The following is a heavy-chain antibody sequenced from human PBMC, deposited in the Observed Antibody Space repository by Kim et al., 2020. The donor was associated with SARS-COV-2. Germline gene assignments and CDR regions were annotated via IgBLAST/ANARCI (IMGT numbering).Heavy chain of an antibody. Sequence: GGSLRLSCAASGFTVSRNYMSWVRQAPGKGLEWVSVIYSGGSTYYADAAKGGFSIISDNTNNTLHLQMNSLRAEDTAVYYFSRRDVGANMNCGQGNLVTV. D-gene: IGHD1-26*01. CDR1: GFTVSRNY. V-gene: IGHV3-66*01. J-gene: IGHJ4*02. CDR3: SRRDVGANMN. CDR2: IYSGGST.